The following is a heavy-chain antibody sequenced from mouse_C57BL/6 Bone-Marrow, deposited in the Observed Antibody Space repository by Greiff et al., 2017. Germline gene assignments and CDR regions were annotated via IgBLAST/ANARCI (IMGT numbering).Heavy chain of an antibody. CDR1: GFTFSSSA. CDR3: AREGLYDGSLMDY. D-gene: IGHD1-1*01. V-gene: IGHV5-4*01. J-gene: IGHJ4*01. CDR2: ISDGGSYT. Sequence: EVKLVESGGGLVKPGGSLKLSCAASGFTFSSSAMSWVRQTPEKRLAWVATISDGGSYTYYPDNVKGRFTISRDNAKNNLYLQMSHLKSEDTAMYYCAREGLYDGSLMDYWGQGTSVTVSS.